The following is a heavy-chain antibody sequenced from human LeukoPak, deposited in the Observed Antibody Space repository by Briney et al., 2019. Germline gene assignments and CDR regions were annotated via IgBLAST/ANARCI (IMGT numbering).Heavy chain of an antibody. CDR1: GFTVSSNY. Sequence: GGSLRLSCAASGFTVSSNYMSWVRQAPGKGLEWVSVIYSGGSTYYADSVKGRFTISRDNSKNTLYLQMNSLSAEDTAVYYCAREPWELRRGDAFDIWGQGTMVTVSS. CDR3: AREPWELRRGDAFDI. D-gene: IGHD1-26*01. J-gene: IGHJ3*02. CDR2: IYSGGST. V-gene: IGHV3-66*01.